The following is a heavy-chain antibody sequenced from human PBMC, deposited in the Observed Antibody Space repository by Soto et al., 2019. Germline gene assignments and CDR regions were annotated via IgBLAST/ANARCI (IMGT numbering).Heavy chain of an antibody. D-gene: IGHD2-15*01. Sequence: PSETLSLTCTVSGGSISSSSYYWGWIRQPPGKGLEWIGSIYYSGSTYYNPSLKSRVTISVGTSKNQFSLKLSSVTAADTAVYYCARHLTYCSGGSCYSVDAFDIWGQGTMVTVSS. CDR2: IYYSGST. J-gene: IGHJ3*02. V-gene: IGHV4-39*01. CDR3: ARHLTYCSGGSCYSVDAFDI. CDR1: GGSISSSSYY.